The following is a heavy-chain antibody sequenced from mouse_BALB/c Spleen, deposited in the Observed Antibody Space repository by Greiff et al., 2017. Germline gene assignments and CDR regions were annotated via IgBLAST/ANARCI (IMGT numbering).Heavy chain of an antibody. D-gene: IGHD2-3*01. CDR1: GYTFTSYY. Sequence: VKLQQSGPELVKPGASVKMSCKASGYTFTSYYIHWVKQRPGQGLEWIGWIYPGDGSTKYNEKFKGKTTLTADKSSSTAYMLLSSLTSEDSAIYFCARDDGYYGYWGQGTTLTVSS. CDR3: ARDDGYYGY. J-gene: IGHJ2*01. V-gene: IGHV1S56*01. CDR2: IYPGDGST.